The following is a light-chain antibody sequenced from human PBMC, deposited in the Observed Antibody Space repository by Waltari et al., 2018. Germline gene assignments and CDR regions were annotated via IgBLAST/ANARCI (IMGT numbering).Light chain of an antibody. CDR2: DAS. CDR1: QSVCNNH. V-gene: IGKV3-20*01. CDR3: QQYASSPLT. J-gene: IGKJ4*01. Sequence: EIVLTQSPGTLSLSPVERATLSCRASQSVCNNHFSWYPQKPGQAPLLLMYDASTRATGLPDRFRGSGSGTDFTLPISSLEPEDFAVYYCQQYASSPLTFGGGTKVEIK.